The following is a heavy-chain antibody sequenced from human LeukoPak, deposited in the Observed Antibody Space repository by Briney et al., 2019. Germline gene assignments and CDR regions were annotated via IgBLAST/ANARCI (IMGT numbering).Heavy chain of an antibody. J-gene: IGHJ4*02. CDR3: ARGLGLRRYYYDSSGYYIDY. D-gene: IGHD3-22*01. CDR2: INHSGST. Sequence: SETLSLTCAVYGGSFSGYYRSWIRQPPGKGLEWIGEINHSGSTNYNPSLKSRVTISVDTSKNQFSLKLSSVTAADTAVYYCARGLGLRRYYYDSSGYYIDYWGQGTLVTVSS. V-gene: IGHV4-34*01. CDR1: GGSFSGYY.